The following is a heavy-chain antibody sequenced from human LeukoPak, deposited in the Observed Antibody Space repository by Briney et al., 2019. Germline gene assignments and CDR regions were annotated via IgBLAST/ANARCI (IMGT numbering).Heavy chain of an antibody. V-gene: IGHV1-46*01. J-gene: IGHJ3*02. CDR1: GYTFTSYY. Sequence: ASVKVSCKASGYTFTSYYMHWVRQAPGQGLEWMGIINPRGGSTSYAQKFQGRVTMTRDMSTTTVYMELRSLKSDDTAVYYCASLKNYYDSSGYLVTDAFDIWGQGTMVTVSS. D-gene: IGHD3-22*01. CDR2: INPRGGST. CDR3: ASLKNYYDSSGYLVTDAFDI.